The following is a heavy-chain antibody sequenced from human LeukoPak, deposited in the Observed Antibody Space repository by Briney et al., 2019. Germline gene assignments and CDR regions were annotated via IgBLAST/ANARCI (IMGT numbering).Heavy chain of an antibody. D-gene: IGHD2-8*01. CDR1: GYTFTSYY. CDR2: INPNSGGT. CDR3: ARVKTKALVYFDY. Sequence: GASVKVSCKASGYTFTSYYMHWVRQAPGRGLEWMGWINPNSGGTNYAQKFQGRVTMTRDTSISTAYMELSRLRSDDTAVYYCARVKTKALVYFDYWGQGTLVTVSS. V-gene: IGHV1-2*02. J-gene: IGHJ4*02.